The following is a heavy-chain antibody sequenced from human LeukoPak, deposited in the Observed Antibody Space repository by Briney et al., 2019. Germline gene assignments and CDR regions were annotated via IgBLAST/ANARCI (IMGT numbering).Heavy chain of an antibody. CDR2: IISNGGST. D-gene: IGHD1-26*01. Sequence: PGGSLRLSCAASGFTFSSYTIKWVRQASGKGLEHVSAIISNGGSTHYTNSVKGRFSISRDNSKNTVYLQMGSLRPDDMAVYYCARVKMGATINGYYYYYMDVWGRGTTVTVSS. V-gene: IGHV3-64*01. CDR3: ARVKMGATINGYYYYYMDV. J-gene: IGHJ6*03. CDR1: GFTFSSYT.